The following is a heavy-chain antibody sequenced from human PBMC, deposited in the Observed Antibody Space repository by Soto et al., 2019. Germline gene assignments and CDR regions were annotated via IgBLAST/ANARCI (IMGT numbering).Heavy chain of an antibody. D-gene: IGHD3-10*01. Sequence: PSETLSLTCTVSGGSISSYYWSWIRQPPGKGLEWVGYIYYSGTTNYNPSLKSRVTISVDTSKNQFSLKLNSVTAADTAVYYCARLRGGHYYYYYMDVWAKGTTVTVSS. CDR1: GGSISSYY. CDR2: IYYSGTT. CDR3: ARLRGGHYYYYYMDV. V-gene: IGHV4-59*01. J-gene: IGHJ6*03.